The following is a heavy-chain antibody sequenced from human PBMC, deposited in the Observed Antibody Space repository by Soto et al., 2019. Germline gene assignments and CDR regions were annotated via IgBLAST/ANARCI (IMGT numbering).Heavy chain of an antibody. CDR1: GESISSSSYY. D-gene: IGHD2-21*02. CDR3: ARQRTTVVTQAYFDH. Sequence: SETLSLTCIVSGESISSSSYYWGWVRQPPGKGLEWIGSIYYSGRTYYNPSFKSRVTISIDTSKNQFSLKLSSVTATDTAVYHCARQRTTVVTQAYFDHWGQGALVTVSS. CDR2: IYYSGRT. J-gene: IGHJ4*02. V-gene: IGHV4-39*01.